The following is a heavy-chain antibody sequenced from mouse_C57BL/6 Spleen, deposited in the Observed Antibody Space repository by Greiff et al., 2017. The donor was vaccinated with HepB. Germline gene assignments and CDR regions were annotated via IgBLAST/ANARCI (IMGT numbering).Heavy chain of an antibody. Sequence: QVQLKESGPELVKPGASVKFSCTASGFAFSSSWMNWVKQRPGQGLEWLGRIYPGDGDTNYNGKFTGKATLTADKSSSPAYMQLSSLTSEDSAVYFGARYGYDYFDYWGQGTTLTVSS. D-gene: IGHD2-2*01. CDR1: GFAFSSSW. V-gene: IGHV1-82*01. J-gene: IGHJ2*01. CDR3: ARYGYDYFDY. CDR2: IYPGDGDT.